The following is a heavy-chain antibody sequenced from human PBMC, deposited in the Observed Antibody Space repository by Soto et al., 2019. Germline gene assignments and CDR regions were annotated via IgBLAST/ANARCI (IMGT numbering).Heavy chain of an antibody. Sequence: QVQLVQSGDEVKKPGASVKVSCKASGYIFVNYGIAWVRQAPRQGLEWMGWISPYTGNTHSATKVQGRLTMTTDTSTSTAYMDVGSLTSDDTAVYYCVMVDNYVTPTPQDVWRQGTTVTVSS. CDR1: GYIFVNYG. D-gene: IGHD3-16*01. J-gene: IGHJ6*02. CDR2: ISPYTGNT. CDR3: VMVDNYVTPTPQDV. V-gene: IGHV1-18*01.